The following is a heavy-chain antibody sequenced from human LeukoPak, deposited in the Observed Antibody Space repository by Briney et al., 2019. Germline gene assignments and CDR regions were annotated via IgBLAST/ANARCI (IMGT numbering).Heavy chain of an antibody. CDR2: INHSGST. D-gene: IGHD3-9*01. CDR1: GGPFSGYY. J-gene: IGHJ4*02. CDR3: ARLEDDILTGPGSHFDY. V-gene: IGHV4-34*01. Sequence: SETLSLTCAVYGGPFSGYYWSWIRQPPGKGLEWIGEINHSGSTNYNPSLKSRVTISVDTSKNQFSLKLSSVTAADTAVYYCARLEDDILTGPGSHFDYWGQGTLVTVSS.